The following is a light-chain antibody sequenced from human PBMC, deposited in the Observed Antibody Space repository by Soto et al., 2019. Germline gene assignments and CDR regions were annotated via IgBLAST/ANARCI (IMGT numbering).Light chain of an antibody. J-gene: IGKJ2*01. V-gene: IGKV3-15*01. CDR2: DVS. Sequence: EIVMTQPQATLSVSPGERAALSCWASQSVNSKLAWYQRKPGQAPRLLMYDVSTRATGIPDRFSGSGSGTEFTLTISSLQSEDFAVYFCQQYDNWPYTFGQGTKVEIK. CDR1: QSVNSK. CDR3: QQYDNWPYT.